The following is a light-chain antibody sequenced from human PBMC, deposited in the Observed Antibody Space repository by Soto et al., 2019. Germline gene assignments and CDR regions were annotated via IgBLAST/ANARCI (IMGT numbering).Light chain of an antibody. V-gene: IGKV1-5*03. CDR2: KSS. CDR1: QTISSW. CDR3: QQLNSYPLA. J-gene: IGKJ5*01. Sequence: DIQMTQSPSTLSASVGDGVTITCRASQTISSWLAWYQQKPGKAPKLLIYKSSTLKSGVPSRFSGSGSGTDFTLTISCLQSEDFATYYCQQLNSYPLAFGQGTRLEIK.